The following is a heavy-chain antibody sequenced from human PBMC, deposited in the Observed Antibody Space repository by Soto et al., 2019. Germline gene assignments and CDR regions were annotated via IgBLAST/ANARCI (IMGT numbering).Heavy chain of an antibody. CDR3: ARTYDGSGPNSGGYAFDI. CDR2: IYYSGT. D-gene: IGHD3-22*01. J-gene: IGHJ3*02. V-gene: IGHV4-59*01. Sequence: SETLSLTCSVSGGSISTYYWSWIRQPPGKGLDWIAYIYYSGTSYNPSLKSRVSISLDTSKNQFSLKLSSVTAADPAVYYCARTYDGSGPNSGGYAFDIWGQGTMVT. CDR1: GGSISTYY.